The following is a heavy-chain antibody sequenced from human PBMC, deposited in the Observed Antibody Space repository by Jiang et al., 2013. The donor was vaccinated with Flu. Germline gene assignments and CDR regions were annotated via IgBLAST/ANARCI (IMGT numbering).Heavy chain of an antibody. CDR3: ASSGSYYIPYYYYGMDV. D-gene: IGHD3-10*01. Sequence: LLKPSETLSLTCAVYGGSFSGYYWSWIRQPPGKGLEWIGEINHSGSTNYNPSLKSRVTISVDTSKNQFSLKLSSVTAADTAVYYCASSGSYYIPYYYYGMDVWGQGTTVTVSS. CDR1: GGSFSGYY. V-gene: IGHV4-34*01. CDR2: INHSGST. J-gene: IGHJ6*02.